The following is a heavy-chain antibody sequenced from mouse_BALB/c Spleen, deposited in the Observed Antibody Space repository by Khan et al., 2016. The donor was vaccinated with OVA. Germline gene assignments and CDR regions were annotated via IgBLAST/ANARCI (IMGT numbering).Heavy chain of an antibody. CDR1: GFTFNSYG. CDR3: ATSYFYGYYFDY. V-gene: IGHV5-17*02. CDR2: ISGDSNTI. D-gene: IGHD1-1*01. Sequence: EVELVESGGGLVQPGRSQKLSCAASGFTFNSYGMHWVRQAPEKELEWVAYISGDSNTIYYADTVKGRFTISRDNPKNTLFLQMTSLMSEDTAMYYCATSYFYGYYFDYWGPGTTLTVS. J-gene: IGHJ2*01.